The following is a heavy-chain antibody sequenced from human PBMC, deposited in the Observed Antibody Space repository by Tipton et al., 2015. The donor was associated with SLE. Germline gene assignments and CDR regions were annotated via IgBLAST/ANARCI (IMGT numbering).Heavy chain of an antibody. CDR2: INHSGST. D-gene: IGHD5-24*01. CDR3: ARGTRRLSRLLQLNGFDA. V-gene: IGHV4-34*01. Sequence: TLSLTCAVYGGSFSGYYWSWIRQPPGKGLEWIGEINHSGSTNYNPSLKSRVTISVDPSKNQFSLRLSSVTAAGTALFYCARGTRRLSRLLQLNGFDAWGQGTLVTVSS. J-gene: IGHJ5*02. CDR1: GGSFSGYY.